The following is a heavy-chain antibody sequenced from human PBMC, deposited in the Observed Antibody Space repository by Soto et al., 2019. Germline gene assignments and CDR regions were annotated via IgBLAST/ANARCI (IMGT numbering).Heavy chain of an antibody. Sequence: EVQLVESGGGLVQPGGSLRLSCAASGFTFSSYSMNWVRQAPGKGLEWVSYISSSSSTIYYADSVKGRFTISRDNAKNSLYLQMNSLRAEDTAVYYCARFRVPYGPYGDYEFSWFDPCGQGTLVTVSS. CDR3: ARFRVPYGPYGDYEFSWFDP. J-gene: IGHJ5*02. V-gene: IGHV3-48*01. CDR2: ISSSSSTI. CDR1: GFTFSSYS. D-gene: IGHD4-17*01.